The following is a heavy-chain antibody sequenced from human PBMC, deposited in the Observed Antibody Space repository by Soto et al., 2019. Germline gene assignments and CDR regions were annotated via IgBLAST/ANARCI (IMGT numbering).Heavy chain of an antibody. CDR3: ARVSGYYFLDY. J-gene: IGHJ4*02. D-gene: IGHD5-12*01. CDR2: INAGNGNT. V-gene: IGHV1-3*01. CDR1: GYTFTNYA. Sequence: ASVKLSCKASGYTFTNYAMHWVRQAPGQRLEWMGWINAGNGNTKYSQKFQGRVTITSDTSASTAYMELSSLRSEDTAVYYCARVSGYYFLDYWGQGTLVTVSS.